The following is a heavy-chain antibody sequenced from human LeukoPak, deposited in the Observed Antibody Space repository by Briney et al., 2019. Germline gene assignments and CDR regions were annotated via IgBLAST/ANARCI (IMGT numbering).Heavy chain of an antibody. Sequence: GRSLRLSCAASGFTFSSYGMHWVRQAPGKGLEWVAVISYDGSNKYYADSVEGRFTISRDNSKNTLYLQMNSLRAEDMAVYCCAKDLRYYDSSGYLDYWGQGTLVTVSS. CDR3: AKDLRYYDSSGYLDY. CDR2: ISYDGSNK. J-gene: IGHJ4*02. V-gene: IGHV3-30*18. D-gene: IGHD3-22*01. CDR1: GFTFSSYG.